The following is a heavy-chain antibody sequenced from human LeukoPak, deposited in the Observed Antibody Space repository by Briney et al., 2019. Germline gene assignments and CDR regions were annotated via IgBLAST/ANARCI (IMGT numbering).Heavy chain of an antibody. CDR1: GDSISSSRFY. Sequence: SETLSPTFTVSGDSISSSRFYWAWIRQPLGKGLELIGSILYTGRTFYNPSLKSRVTISVDTSKNQFSLRLGSVTASDTAVYYCARRDVGATIDYWGQGTLVTVSS. CDR3: ARRDVGATIDY. V-gene: IGHV4-39*01. CDR2: ILYTGRT. J-gene: IGHJ4*02. D-gene: IGHD1-26*01.